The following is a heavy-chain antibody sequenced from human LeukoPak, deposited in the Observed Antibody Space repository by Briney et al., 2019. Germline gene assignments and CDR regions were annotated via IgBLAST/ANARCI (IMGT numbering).Heavy chain of an antibody. V-gene: IGHV4-38-2*01. CDR1: GYSISSGYY. CDR2: IYHSGST. J-gene: IGHJ6*03. D-gene: IGHD2-15*01. CDR3: ARGKAARCKHYYMDV. Sequence: PSETLSLTCAVSGYSISSGYYCGWIRQPPGQGLEWIGSIYHSGSTYYNPSLKSRVTISVDTSKNQFSLKLSSVTAADTAVYYCARGKAARCKHYYMDVWGKGTTVTVSS.